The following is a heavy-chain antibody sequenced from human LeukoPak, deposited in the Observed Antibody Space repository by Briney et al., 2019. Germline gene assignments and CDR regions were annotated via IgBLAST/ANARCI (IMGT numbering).Heavy chain of an antibody. Sequence: GGSLRLSCAASGFTFSRYEMNWVRQAPGKWLEWVSYISSSGSTIYYADSVKGRFTISRDNAKISLYLQMNSLRAQDAAEYHCARDRTIFGVAKKDYWSQGALVTVSS. D-gene: IGHD3-3*01. J-gene: IGHJ4*02. CDR2: ISSSGSTI. CDR1: GFTFSRYE. CDR3: ARDRTIFGVAKKDY. V-gene: IGHV3-48*03.